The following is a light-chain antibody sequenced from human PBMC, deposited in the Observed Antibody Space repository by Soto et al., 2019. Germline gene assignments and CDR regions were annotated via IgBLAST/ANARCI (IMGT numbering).Light chain of an antibody. V-gene: IGLV2-8*01. CDR2: EVN. CDR3: SSYAGSNWYV. J-gene: IGLJ1*01. CDR1: NSDVGGYNY. Sequence: QSVLTQPPSASGSPGQSVTISCTGTNSDVGGYNYVSWYQQYPGKAPKLIIYEVNERPSGVPDRFSGSKSGNTASLTVSGPQTADEADYYCSSYAGSNWYVFGTGTKVTVL.